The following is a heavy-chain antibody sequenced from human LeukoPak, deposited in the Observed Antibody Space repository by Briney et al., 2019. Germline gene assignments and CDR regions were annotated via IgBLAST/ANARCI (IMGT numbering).Heavy chain of an antibody. CDR1: GGSISSGSYY. CDR2: IYTSGST. CDR3: ARWPSLREWFDYYGMDV. V-gene: IGHV4-61*02. Sequence: SETLSLTCTVSGGSISSGSYYWSWIRQPAGKGLEWIGRIYTSGSTNYNPSLKSRVTISVDTSKNQFSLKLSSVTAADTAAYYCARWPSLREWFDYYGMDVWGQGTTVTVSS. D-gene: IGHD3-3*01. J-gene: IGHJ6*02.